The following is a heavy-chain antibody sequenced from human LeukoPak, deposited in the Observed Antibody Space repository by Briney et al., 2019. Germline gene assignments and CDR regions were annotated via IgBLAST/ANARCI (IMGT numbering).Heavy chain of an antibody. CDR3: ARHDIIAVAFSY. CDR1: GGSFSGYY. CDR2: INHSGST. D-gene: IGHD6-19*01. Sequence: PSETLSLTCAVYGGSFSGYYWSWIRQPPGKGLEWIGEINHSGSTNYNPSLKSRVTISVDTSKNQFSLSLSSVTAADTAVYYCARHDIIAVAFSYWGQGTLVTVSS. V-gene: IGHV4-34*01. J-gene: IGHJ4*02.